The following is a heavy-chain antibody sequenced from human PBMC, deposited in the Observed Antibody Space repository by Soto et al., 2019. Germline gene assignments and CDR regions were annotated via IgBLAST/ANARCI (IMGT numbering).Heavy chain of an antibody. J-gene: IGHJ4*02. V-gene: IGHV3-53*01. CDR1: GFTVSNYY. Sequence: PGGSLRLSCAASGFTVSNYYMTWVRQAPGRGLQWVSVIYSAGPTYYADSVKGRFTISRDESKNSLFLQMDNLRAEGTATYYCARGKSTDTYNPLGYWGPGTLVTVSS. CDR3: ARGKSTDTYNPLGY. CDR2: IYSAGPT. D-gene: IGHD1-1*01.